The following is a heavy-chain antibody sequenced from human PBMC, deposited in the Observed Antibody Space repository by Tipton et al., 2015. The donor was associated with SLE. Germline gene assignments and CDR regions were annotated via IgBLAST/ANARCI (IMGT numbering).Heavy chain of an antibody. CDR2: INAGNGNT. CDR3: ARRLVGGYSFGYPFDY. Sequence: QSGAEVKKPGASVRVSCRASGYTFTSYVMHWVRRAPGQSLEWMAWINAGNGNTDYSQKFQGRVTVTRDTSASTVYLELSSLKFEDTAVYYCARRLVGGYSFGYPFDYWGQGTLVTVSA. CDR1: GYTFTSYV. J-gene: IGHJ4*02. V-gene: IGHV1-3*01. D-gene: IGHD5-18*01.